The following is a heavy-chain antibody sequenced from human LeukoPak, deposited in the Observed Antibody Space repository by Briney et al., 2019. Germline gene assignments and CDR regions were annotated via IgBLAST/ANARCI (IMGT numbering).Heavy chain of an antibody. Sequence: PSETLSLTCTVSGGSISSYYWSWIRQPPGKGLEWIGYIYYSGSTNYNPSLKSRVTISVDTSKNQFSLKLSSVTAADTAVYYCARDAKLTRITMVRGVMDHNWFDPWGQGTLVTVSS. V-gene: IGHV4-59*01. D-gene: IGHD3-10*01. CDR3: ARDAKLTRITMVRGVMDHNWFDP. J-gene: IGHJ5*02. CDR1: GGSISSYY. CDR2: IYYSGST.